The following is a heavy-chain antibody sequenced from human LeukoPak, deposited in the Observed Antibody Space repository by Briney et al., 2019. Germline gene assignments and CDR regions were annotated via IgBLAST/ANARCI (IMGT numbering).Heavy chain of an antibody. CDR1: GFTFSDYY. CDR3: AKEYYYDSSGPPDAFDI. Sequence: GGSLRLSCAASGFTFSDYYMSWIRQAPGKGLEWVSYISSSGSTIYYADSVKGRFTISRDNAKNSLHLQMNSLRAEDTAVYYCAKEYYYDSSGPPDAFDIWGQGTMVTVSS. J-gene: IGHJ3*02. D-gene: IGHD3-22*01. CDR2: ISSSGSTI. V-gene: IGHV3-11*04.